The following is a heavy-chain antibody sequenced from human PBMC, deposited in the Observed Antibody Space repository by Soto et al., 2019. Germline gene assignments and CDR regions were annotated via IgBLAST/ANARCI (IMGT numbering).Heavy chain of an antibody. CDR3: ARGSGWYGYDAFDI. J-gene: IGHJ3*02. V-gene: IGHV3-74*01. CDR1: GFTFSSYW. Sequence: TGGSLRLSCAASGFTFSSYWMHWVRQAPGKGLVWVSRINSDGSSTSYADSVKGRFTISRDNAKNTLYLQMNSLRAEDTAVYYCARGSGWYGYDAFDIWGQGTMVTVSS. CDR2: INSDGSST. D-gene: IGHD6-19*01.